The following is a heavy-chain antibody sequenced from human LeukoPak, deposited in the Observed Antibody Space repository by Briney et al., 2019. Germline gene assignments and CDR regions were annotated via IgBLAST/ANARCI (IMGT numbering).Heavy chain of an antibody. J-gene: IGHJ4*02. CDR2: IHYSGTT. Sequence: SETLSLTCTVSGGSISSSTYYWGWIRQPPGKGLEWISSIHYSGTTYYNSSLKSRVTISVDTSKNQFSLKLSSVTAADTAVYYCAGSRGFGELPFDYWGQGTPVTVSS. V-gene: IGHV4-39*07. D-gene: IGHD3-10*01. CDR1: GGSISSSTYY. CDR3: AGSRGFGELPFDY.